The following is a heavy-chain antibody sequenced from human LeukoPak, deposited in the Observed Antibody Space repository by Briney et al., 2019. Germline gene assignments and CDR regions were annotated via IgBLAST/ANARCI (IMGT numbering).Heavy chain of an antibody. D-gene: IGHD7-27*01. J-gene: IGHJ5*02. CDR2: IYYSGST. CDR3: ARITNWGIWFDP. CDR1: GGSISSSSYY. Sequence: SETLSLTCTVSGGSISSSSYYWGWIRQPPGKGLEWIGSIYYSGSTYYNPSLKSRVTISVDTSKNQFSLKLSSVTAADTAVYYCARITNWGIWFDPWGQGTLVTVSS. V-gene: IGHV4-39*07.